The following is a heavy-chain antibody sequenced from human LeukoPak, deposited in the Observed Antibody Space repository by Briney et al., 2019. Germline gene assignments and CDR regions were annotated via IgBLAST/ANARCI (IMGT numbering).Heavy chain of an antibody. CDR3: ARGINYSNYFDY. CDR2: IYYSGST. CDR1: GGSISSGGYY. J-gene: IGHJ4*02. Sequence: SETLSLTCTVSGGSISSGGYYWSWIRQHPGKGLEWIGYIYYSGSTYYNPSLKSRVTISVDTSKNQFSLKLSSVTAADTAVYYCARGINYSNYFDYWGQGTLVTVS. V-gene: IGHV4-31*03. D-gene: IGHD4-11*01.